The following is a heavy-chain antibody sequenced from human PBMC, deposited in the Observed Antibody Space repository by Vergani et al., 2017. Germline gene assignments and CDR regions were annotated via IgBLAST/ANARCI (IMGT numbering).Heavy chain of an antibody. D-gene: IGHD5-18*01. CDR2: IYTSGSA. CDR3: ARQFWGGGGYRFDH. Sequence: QVQLQESGPGLVKPSETLSLTCNVSGASIVSGYYYWNWIRQPAGKGLEWIGRIYTSGSANYNPSLKSRVTLSLDTSKNQISLRLSSVTAADRAVYYCARQFWGGGGYRFDHWGQGTLVTVSS. J-gene: IGHJ4*02. CDR1: GASIVSGYYY. V-gene: IGHV4-61*02.